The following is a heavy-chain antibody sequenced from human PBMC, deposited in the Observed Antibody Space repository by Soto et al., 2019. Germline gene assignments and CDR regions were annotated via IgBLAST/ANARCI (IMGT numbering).Heavy chain of an antibody. Sequence: QVQLVESGGGVVQPGRSLRLSCAASGFTFSSYGMHWVRQAPGKGLEWVAVIWYDGSNKYYADSVKGRFTISRDNSKNALYLQMNRLRAEDTAVYYCARAPEDSGGNVAAFDIWGQGTMVTVSS. CDR1: GFTFSSYG. V-gene: IGHV3-33*01. CDR2: IWYDGSNK. D-gene: IGHD4-17*01. CDR3: ARAPEDSGGNVAAFDI. J-gene: IGHJ3*02.